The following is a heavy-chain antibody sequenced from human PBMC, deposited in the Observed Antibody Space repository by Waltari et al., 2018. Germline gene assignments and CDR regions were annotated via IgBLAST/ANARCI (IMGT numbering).Heavy chain of an antibody. J-gene: IGHJ4*02. Sequence: QVQLQQWGAGLLKPSETLSLTCAVYGGSFSGYYWSWIRQHPGKGLEWIGEINHSGSTNYNPSLKSRVTISVDTSKNQFSLKLSSVTAADTAVYYCARGRIAARPGLDYWGQGTLVTVSS. CDR1: GGSFSGYY. CDR3: ARGRIAARPGLDY. CDR2: INHSGST. V-gene: IGHV4-34*01. D-gene: IGHD6-6*01.